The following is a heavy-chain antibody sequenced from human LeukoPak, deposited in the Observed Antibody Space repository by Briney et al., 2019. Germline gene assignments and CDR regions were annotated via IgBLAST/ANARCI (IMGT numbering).Heavy chain of an antibody. V-gene: IGHV3-23*01. CDR1: GFTFSSYA. CDR3: IRRPTKPDY. CDR2: ISGSGGST. D-gene: IGHD5-24*01. Sequence: GGSLRLSCAASGFTFSSYAMSWVRQAPGEGLEWVSAISGSGGSTYYADSVKGRFTISRDNSKNTLYLQMNSLRAEDTAVYYCIRRPTKPDYWGQGTLVTVSS. J-gene: IGHJ4*02.